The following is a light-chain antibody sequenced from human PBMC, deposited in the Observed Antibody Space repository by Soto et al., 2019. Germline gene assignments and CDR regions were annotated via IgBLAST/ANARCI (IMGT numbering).Light chain of an antibody. J-gene: IGKJ3*01. V-gene: IGKV3-15*01. Sequence: EIVMTQSPGPLSVSPGERATLSCRASQSVSVNLAWYQQKPGQAPRLLIYGVSTRATGIPARFSGSASGTEVPLTISSLQSEDFAVYYCQPYNDFPFTFGPGTKVDIK. CDR3: QPYNDFPFT. CDR1: QSVSVN. CDR2: GVS.